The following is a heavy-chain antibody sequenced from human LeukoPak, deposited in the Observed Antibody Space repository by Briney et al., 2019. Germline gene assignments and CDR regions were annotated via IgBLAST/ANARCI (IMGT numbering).Heavy chain of an antibody. Sequence: GESLKVSCKSSGYTFTGYYIHWVRQAPGQGLEWMGWINPHSGGATYAQQFQGRVTMTRDTSISTDYMELSSLTSDDTAVYYCARKKVEVVATYWGQGTLVTVSS. J-gene: IGHJ4*02. CDR2: INPHSGGA. D-gene: IGHD5-12*01. CDR3: ARKKVEVVATY. CDR1: GYTFTGYY. V-gene: IGHV1-2*02.